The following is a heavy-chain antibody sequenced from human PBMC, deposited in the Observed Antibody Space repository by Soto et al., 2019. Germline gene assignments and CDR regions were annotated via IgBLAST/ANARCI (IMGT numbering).Heavy chain of an antibody. J-gene: IGHJ6*02. Sequence: PGGSLRLSCVGSGFTFSTYSINWVRQAPGKGLEWVSSISSRSDIYYADSVEGRFTISRDNAKNSVSLQMNSLRAEDTAVYYCAREYTAWPLAYGLDVWGQGTTVTVS. CDR1: GFTFSTYS. D-gene: IGHD2-2*02. CDR2: ISSRSDI. CDR3: AREYTAWPLAYGLDV. V-gene: IGHV3-21*01.